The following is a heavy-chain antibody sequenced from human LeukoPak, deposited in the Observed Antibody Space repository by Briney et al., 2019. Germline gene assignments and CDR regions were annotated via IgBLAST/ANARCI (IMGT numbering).Heavy chain of an antibody. D-gene: IGHD3-10*01. CDR1: GGSFSGYY. J-gene: IGHJ4*02. Sequence: SETLSLTCAVYGGSFSGYYWSWIRQPPGKGLEWIGEITHSGSTNYNPSLKSRVTISVDTSKNQFSLKLSSVTAADTAVYYCARRVVRGVITTQPTDYWGQGTLVTVSS. V-gene: IGHV4-34*01. CDR2: ITHSGST. CDR3: ARRVVRGVITTQPTDY.